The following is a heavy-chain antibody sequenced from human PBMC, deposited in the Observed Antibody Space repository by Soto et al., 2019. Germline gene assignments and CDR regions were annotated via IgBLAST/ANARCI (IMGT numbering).Heavy chain of an antibody. V-gene: IGHV4-31*03. CDR1: GGSIINGQTY. Sequence: QVQLQESGPGLVKPSQTLSLTCTVSGGSIINGQTYLNWIRQHPEKGLEWMGYINYRGTPNYHPALKSRILISLDSSANQFSLRLTSVTAADTAVYYCARDAPGVAPYWGQGTQVTVSS. J-gene: IGHJ4*02. D-gene: IGHD2-15*01. CDR3: ARDAPGVAPY. CDR2: INYRGTP.